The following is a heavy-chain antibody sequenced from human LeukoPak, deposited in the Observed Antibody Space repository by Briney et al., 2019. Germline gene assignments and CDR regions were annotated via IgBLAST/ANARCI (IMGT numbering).Heavy chain of an antibody. CDR2: IRYDGTNK. V-gene: IGHV3-30*02. CDR1: GFSFSSYG. J-gene: IGHJ4*02. CDR3: AKDWSYIGYHTGPI. Sequence: GGSLRLSCAASGFSFSSYGMHWVRQAPRKGLEWVAFIRYDGTNKYYADSVKGRFTISRDNSKNTLFLQMNSLRTEDTAVYYCAKDWSYIGYHTGPIWGQGTLVTVSS. D-gene: IGHD1-26*01.